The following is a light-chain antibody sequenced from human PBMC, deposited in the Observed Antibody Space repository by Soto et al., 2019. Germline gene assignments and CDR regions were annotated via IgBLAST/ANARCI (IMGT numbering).Light chain of an antibody. CDR1: SSDVGGYNY. V-gene: IGLV2-11*01. CDR3: RSYAGSYTLV. Sequence: QSALTQPRSVSGSPGQSGTISCTGTSSDVGGYNYVSWYQQHPGKAPKLMIYDVSKRPSGVPDRFSGSKSDNTASLTISGLQAEDEADYYCRSYAGSYTLVFGGGTKLTVL. J-gene: IGLJ2*01. CDR2: DVS.